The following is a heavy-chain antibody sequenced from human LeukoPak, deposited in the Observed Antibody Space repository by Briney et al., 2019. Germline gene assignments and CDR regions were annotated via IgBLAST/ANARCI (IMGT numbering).Heavy chain of an antibody. V-gene: IGHV4-61*08. CDR1: GGSISSGGYS. D-gene: IGHD6-19*01. J-gene: IGHJ3*02. Sequence: PSETLSLTCAVSGGSISSGGYSWSWIRQPPGKGLEWIGYIYYSGSTNYNPSLKSRVTISVDTSKNQFSLKLSSVTAADTAVYYCARVVAVAGPKGGFDIWGQGTMVTVSS. CDR2: IYYSGST. CDR3: ARVVAVAGPKGGFDI.